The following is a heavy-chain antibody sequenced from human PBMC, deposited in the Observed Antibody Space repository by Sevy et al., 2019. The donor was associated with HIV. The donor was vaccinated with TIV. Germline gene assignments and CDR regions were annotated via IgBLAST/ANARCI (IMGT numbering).Heavy chain of an antibody. CDR3: AMNRYCGGDCYSSPFDY. CDR1: GFTFSSYN. CDR2: ISSSSSYI. D-gene: IGHD2-21*02. Sequence: GGSLRLSCAASGFTFSSYNMNWVRQAPGKGLEWVSSISSSSSYIYYADSVKGRFTISRDNAKNSLYLQMNRERAEDTAVYYCAMNRYCGGDCYSSPFDYWGQGTLVTVSS. V-gene: IGHV3-21*01. J-gene: IGHJ4*02.